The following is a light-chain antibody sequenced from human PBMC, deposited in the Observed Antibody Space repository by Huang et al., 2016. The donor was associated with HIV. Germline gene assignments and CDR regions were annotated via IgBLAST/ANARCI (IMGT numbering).Light chain of an antibody. J-gene: IGKJ1*01. CDR1: QSVFKN. CDR2: GSS. V-gene: IGKV3-15*01. CDR3: QQYNTSPRT. Sequence: ENLMTQSPSTLSVSPGESATLSCRASQSVFKNVAWYQQKPGPAPKLLIYGSSTRAAGIPARFSGSGSGTDFTLTISSLQSEDFAVYYCQQYNTSPRTFGQGTKVEV.